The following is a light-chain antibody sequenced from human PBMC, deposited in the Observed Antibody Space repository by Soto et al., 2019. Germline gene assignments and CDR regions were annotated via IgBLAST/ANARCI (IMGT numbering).Light chain of an antibody. CDR2: DAS. CDR1: QSISNW. J-gene: IGKJ1*01. V-gene: IGKV1-5*01. Sequence: DIQITQAPSTLSASLGDRVTITCRASQSISNWLAWYQQKPGKAPKLLIYDASSLESGVPSRFSGSGSGTEFTLTISSLQPDDFATYYCQQYNSYWTFGQGSKVNI. CDR3: QQYNSYWT.